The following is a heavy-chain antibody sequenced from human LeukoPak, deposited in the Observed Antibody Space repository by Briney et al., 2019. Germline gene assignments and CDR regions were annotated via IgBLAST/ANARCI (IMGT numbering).Heavy chain of an antibody. CDR2: IYYSGST. V-gene: IGHV4-39*07. CDR1: GASISSSSYY. D-gene: IGHD1-26*01. CDR3: ARDFLPVGGSPKLGPFDY. J-gene: IGHJ4*02. Sequence: SETLSLTCTVSGASISSSSYYWGWIRQPPGKGLEWIGSIYYSGSTFYNPSLKSRVTISVDTSKNQFSLKLSSVTAADTAVYYRARDFLPVGGSPKLGPFDYWGQGTLVTVSS.